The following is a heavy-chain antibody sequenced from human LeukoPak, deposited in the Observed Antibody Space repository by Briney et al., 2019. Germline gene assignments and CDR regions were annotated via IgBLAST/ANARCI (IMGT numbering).Heavy chain of an antibody. D-gene: IGHD3-9*01. J-gene: IGHJ4*02. CDR3: VKDSSGRDWLRRALNAFDI. Sequence: GGSLRLSCAASGFTFDDYAMPWVRQAPGKGLEWVSGISWNSGSIGYADSVKGRFTISRDNAKNSLYLQMNSLRAEDTALYYCVKDSSGRDWLRRALNAFDIWGQGTLVTVSS. CDR1: GFTFDDYA. CDR2: ISWNSGSI. V-gene: IGHV3-9*01.